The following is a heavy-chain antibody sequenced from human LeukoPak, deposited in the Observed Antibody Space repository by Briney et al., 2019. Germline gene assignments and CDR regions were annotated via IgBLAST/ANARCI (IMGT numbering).Heavy chain of an antibody. Sequence: ASVKVSCKTSGYTFNGYYMHWVRQAPGEGLEWMGWINPNTGGTNYAQKFQGRVTMTRDTSTSTVYMELSSLRSEDTAVYYCAREILDRTAYYFDYWGQGTLVTVSS. CDR1: GYTFNGYY. CDR2: INPNTGGT. V-gene: IGHV1-2*02. J-gene: IGHJ4*02. CDR3: AREILDRTAYYFDY. D-gene: IGHD2/OR15-2a*01.